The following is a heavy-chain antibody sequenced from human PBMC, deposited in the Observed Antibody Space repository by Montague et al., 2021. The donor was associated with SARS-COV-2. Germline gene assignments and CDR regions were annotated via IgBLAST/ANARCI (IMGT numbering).Heavy chain of an antibody. V-gene: IGHV4-59*08. CDR1: GGSISNYY. CDR3: ARHSMGATTWSDGLDI. J-gene: IGHJ3*02. CDR2: IYYIGST. Sequence: SQTLSLTCTVAGGSISNYYWSWIRQSPGKGLQWIGYIYYIGSTDYNPSLKGRVSISVDTSKSQFSLQLSSVTAVDTAVYYCARHSMGATTWSDGLDIWGRGTMVTVSS. D-gene: IGHD1-26*01.